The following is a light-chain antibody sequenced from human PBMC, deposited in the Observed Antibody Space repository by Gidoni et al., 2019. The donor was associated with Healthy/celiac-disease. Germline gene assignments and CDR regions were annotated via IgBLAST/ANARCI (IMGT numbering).Light chain of an antibody. CDR1: QSISSY. CDR3: QQNYNTPIT. V-gene: IGKV1-39*01. J-gene: IGKJ3*01. Sequence: DIKTTQSPSSLSASVGDRVTITCRASQSISSYLNWYQQKPGKAPKLLIYAASSLQSGVPSRFSGSGSGTDFTFTISSLQPEDIATYYCQQNYNTPITFGPGTKVEIK. CDR2: AAS.